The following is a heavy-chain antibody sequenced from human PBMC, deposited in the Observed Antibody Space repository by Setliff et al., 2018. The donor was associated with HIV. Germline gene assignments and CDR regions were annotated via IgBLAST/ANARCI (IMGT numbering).Heavy chain of an antibody. Sequence: GGSLRLSCAASGFTFSSYAMSWVRQAPGEGLEWVSSIGGSDRDINYANFVKGRFTISRDNSKNMLYLQMNSLRAEDTAIYYCAKDRTSFNANWDAFDIWGQGTVVTVS. J-gene: IGHJ3*02. CDR3: AKDRTSFNANWDAFDI. CDR1: GFTFSSYA. CDR2: IGGSDRDI. V-gene: IGHV3-23*01. D-gene: IGHD1-1*01.